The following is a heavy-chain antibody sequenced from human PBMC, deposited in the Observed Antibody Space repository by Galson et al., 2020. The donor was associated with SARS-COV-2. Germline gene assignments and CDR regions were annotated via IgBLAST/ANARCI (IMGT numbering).Heavy chain of an antibody. CDR3: ARDGQTSSGWAFDY. J-gene: IGHJ4*02. CDR1: GFTFSSHA. D-gene: IGHD6-19*01. Sequence: GESLKISCAASGFTFSSHAMHWVRQAPGKGLEWVAQIFFDGSDKYYGDSVKGGFTISRDSSKNTVYLQMNNLRADDTAVYYCARDGQTSSGWAFDYWGQGTLVTVSS. V-gene: IGHV3-33*01. CDR2: IFFDGSDK.